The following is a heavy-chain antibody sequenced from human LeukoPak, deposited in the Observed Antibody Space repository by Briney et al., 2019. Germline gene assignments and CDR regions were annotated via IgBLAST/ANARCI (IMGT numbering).Heavy chain of an antibody. V-gene: IGHV4-59*01. Sequence: SEILSLTCTVSGGSISSYYWSWIRQPPGKGLDWIGYIYYSGSTNYNPSLKSRVTISVDTSKNQFSLKLSSVTAADTAVYYCARGAYGDYSLDYWGQGTLVTVSS. D-gene: IGHD4-17*01. J-gene: IGHJ4*02. CDR1: GGSISSYY. CDR2: IYYSGST. CDR3: ARGAYGDYSLDY.